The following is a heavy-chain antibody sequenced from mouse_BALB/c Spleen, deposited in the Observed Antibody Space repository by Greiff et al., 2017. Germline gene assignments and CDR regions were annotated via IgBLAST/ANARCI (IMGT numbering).Heavy chain of an antibody. Sequence: EVKVEESGGGLVKPGGSLKLSCAASGFTFSDYYMYWVRQTPEKRLEWVATISDGGSYTYYPDSVKGRFTISRDNAKNNLYLQMSSLKSEDTAMYYCARDDGSYWFAYWGQGTLVTVSA. CDR2: ISDGGSYT. D-gene: IGHD1-1*02. J-gene: IGHJ3*01. CDR3: ARDDGSYWFAY. V-gene: IGHV5-4*02. CDR1: GFTFSDYY.